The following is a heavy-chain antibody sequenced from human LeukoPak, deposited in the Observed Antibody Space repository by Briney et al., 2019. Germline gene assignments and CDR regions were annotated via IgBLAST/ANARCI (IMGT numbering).Heavy chain of an antibody. CDR3: ARDSLVATSHFDS. CDR1: GFAVSSNY. V-gene: IGHV3-66*01. D-gene: IGHD5-12*01. J-gene: IGHJ4*02. Sequence: GGSLRLSCAASGFAVSSNYTSWVRQAPGKGLEWVSIIYNGGNTYYADSVKGRFTISRDNSKNTVYLQMNSLRAEDTAVYYCARDSLVATSHFDSWGRGTLVTVSS. CDR2: IYNGGNT.